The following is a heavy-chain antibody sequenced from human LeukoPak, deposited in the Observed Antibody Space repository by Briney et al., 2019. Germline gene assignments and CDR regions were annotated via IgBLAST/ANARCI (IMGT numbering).Heavy chain of an antibody. Sequence: PGGSLRLSCAASGFTVSSNYMSWVRQAPGKGLEWDSVIYSGGSTYYADSVKGRFTISRDNSKNTLYLQMNSLRAEDTAVYYCASLRSTRWAITLETFDYWGQGTLVTVSS. CDR2: IYSGGST. J-gene: IGHJ4*02. CDR3: ASLRSTRWAITLETFDY. V-gene: IGHV3-66*01. CDR1: GFTVSSNY. D-gene: IGHD2-21*01.